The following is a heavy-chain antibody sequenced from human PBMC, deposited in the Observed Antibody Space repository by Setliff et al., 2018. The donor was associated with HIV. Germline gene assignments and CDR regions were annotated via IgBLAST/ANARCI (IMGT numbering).Heavy chain of an antibody. Sequence: LRLSCAASGFTFDDYAMSWVRQAPGKGLEWVSAISGSGGSTYYADSVKGRFTISRDNSKNTLYLQMNSLRAEGTAVYYCAKFFGGYGDYMGFDYWGQGTLVTVSS. V-gene: IGHV3-23*01. CDR1: GFTFDDYA. CDR2: ISGSGGST. D-gene: IGHD4-17*01. CDR3: AKFFGGYGDYMGFDY. J-gene: IGHJ4*02.